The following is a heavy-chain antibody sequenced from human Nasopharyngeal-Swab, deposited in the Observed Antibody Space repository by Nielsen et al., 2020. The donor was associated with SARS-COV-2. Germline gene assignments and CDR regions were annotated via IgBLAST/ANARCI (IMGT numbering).Heavy chain of an antibody. J-gene: IGHJ6*03. D-gene: IGHD3-10*01. CDR2: MNPNSGNT. CDR1: GGTFSSYA. CDR3: ARGFGSGSYYKSYYYYYYMDV. Sequence: ASVKVSCKASGGTFSSYAISWVRQAPGQGLEWMGWMNPNSGNTGYAQKFQGRVTMTRNTSISTAYMELSSLRSEDTAVYYCARGFGSGSYYKSYYYYYYMDVWGKGTTVTVSS. V-gene: IGHV1-8*02.